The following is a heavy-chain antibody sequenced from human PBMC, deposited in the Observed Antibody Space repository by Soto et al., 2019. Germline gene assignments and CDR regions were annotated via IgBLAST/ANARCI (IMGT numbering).Heavy chain of an antibody. D-gene: IGHD5-18*01. V-gene: IGHV6-1*01. CDR2: TYYRSKWYN. CDR1: GDSVSSNSAA. CDR3: ARDEVGGYSYGDYYYYYGMDV. J-gene: IGHJ6*02. Sequence: SQTLSLTCAISGDSVSSNSAAWNWIRQSPSRGLEWLGRTYYRSKWYNDYAVSVKRRITINPDTSKNQLSLQLNSVTPEDTAVYYCARDEVGGYSYGDYYYYYGMDVWGQGTTVTVSS.